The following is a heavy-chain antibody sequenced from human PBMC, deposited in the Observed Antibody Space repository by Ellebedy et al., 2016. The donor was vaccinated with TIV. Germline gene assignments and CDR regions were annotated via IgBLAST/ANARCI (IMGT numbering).Heavy chain of an antibody. CDR1: GFTVGNNY. CDR2: IYSVFST. D-gene: IGHD5-18*01. V-gene: IGHV3-66*01. CDR3: AKRSVTVADTGLHY. J-gene: IGHJ4*02. Sequence: GESLKISCAASGFTVGNNYMSWVRQAPGKGLEWVALIYSVFSTDYADSVRGRFTVSRDNSKNKLYLQMNSLKAEDTAVYYCAKRSVTVADTGLHYWGQGTLVTVSS.